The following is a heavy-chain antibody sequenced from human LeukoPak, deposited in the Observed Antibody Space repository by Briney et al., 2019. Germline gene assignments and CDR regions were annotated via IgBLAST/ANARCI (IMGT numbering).Heavy chain of an antibody. CDR2: IYSGGST. CDR1: GFTVSSNY. J-gene: IGHJ6*02. V-gene: IGHV3-66*01. Sequence: PGGSLRLSCAASGFTVSSNYMSWVPRAPGKGLEWVSLIYSGGSTYYADSVKGRFTISRDNSKNTLYLQMNSLRAEDTAVYYCASRDKGYYYGMDVWGQGTTVTVSS. CDR3: ASRDKGYYYGMDV. D-gene: IGHD5-24*01.